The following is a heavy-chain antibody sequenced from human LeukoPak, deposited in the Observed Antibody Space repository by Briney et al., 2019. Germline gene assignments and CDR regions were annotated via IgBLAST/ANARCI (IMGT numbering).Heavy chain of an antibody. V-gene: IGHV3-7*03. CDR1: GLIVSNYW. Sequence: GGSLRLSCAASGLIVSNYWMSWVRQAPGKGLEWVANIKQDGSEKYYVDSVKGRFTISRDNSKNTLYLQMNSLRAEDTAVYYCAKDMRFDWTPYYFDYWGQGTLVTVSS. J-gene: IGHJ4*02. CDR3: AKDMRFDWTPYYFDY. CDR2: IKQDGSEK. D-gene: IGHD3-9*01.